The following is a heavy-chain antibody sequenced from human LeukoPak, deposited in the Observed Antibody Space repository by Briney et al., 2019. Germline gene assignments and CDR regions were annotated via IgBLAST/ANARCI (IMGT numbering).Heavy chain of an antibody. Sequence: SETLSLTCDVYGGSFSGYSWSWIRQPPGKGLEWIGEINQRRNTNYNPSLKSRVTISIDTSKNQFSLKLSSVTAADTAVYYCARHGWHAWYFDLWGRGTLVTVSS. CDR3: ARHGWHAWYFDL. V-gene: IGHV4-34*01. J-gene: IGHJ2*01. D-gene: IGHD6-19*01. CDR1: GGSFSGYS. CDR2: INQRRNT.